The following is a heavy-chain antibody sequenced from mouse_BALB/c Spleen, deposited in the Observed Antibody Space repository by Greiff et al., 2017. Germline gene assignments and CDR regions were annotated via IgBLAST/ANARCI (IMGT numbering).Heavy chain of an antibody. D-gene: IGHD2-4*01. CDR1: GFTFSSFG. CDR3: ARGYYDYDGAMDY. CDR2: ISSGSSTI. V-gene: IGHV5-17*02. Sequence: DVKLVESGGGLVQPGGSRKLSCAASGFTFSSFGMHWVRQAPEKGLEWVAYISSGSSTIYYADTVKGRFTISRDNPKNTLFLQMTSLRSEDTAMYYCARGYYDYDGAMDYWGQGTSVTVSS. J-gene: IGHJ4*01.